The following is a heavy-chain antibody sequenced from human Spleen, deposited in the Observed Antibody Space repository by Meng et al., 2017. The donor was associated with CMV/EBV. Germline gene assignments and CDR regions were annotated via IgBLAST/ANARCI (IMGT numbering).Heavy chain of an antibody. D-gene: IGHD1-20*01. J-gene: IGHJ4*02. V-gene: IGHV3-49*04. CDR1: GFTFGYYA. Sequence: GESLKISCTASGFTFGYYAMSWVRQAPGKGLEWVGFIRSKAYDGTTQYAASVKGRFTISRDDSNSIAYLQMTSLKTEDTAVYYCTRERGGFITGIGDYWGQGTLVTVSS. CDR3: TRERGGFITGIGDY. CDR2: IRSKAYDGTT.